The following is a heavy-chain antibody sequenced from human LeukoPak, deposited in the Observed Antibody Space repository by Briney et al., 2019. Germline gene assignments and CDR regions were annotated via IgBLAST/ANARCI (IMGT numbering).Heavy chain of an antibody. V-gene: IGHV1-8*02. J-gene: IGHJ6*02. CDR1: GYTFTSYG. CDR3: ARESLTTYYDFWSGYSRYYYYYGMDV. D-gene: IGHD3-3*01. CDR2: MNPNSGNT. Sequence: GASVKVSCKASGYTFTSYGISWVRQATGQGLEWMGWMNPNSGNTGYAQKFQGRVTMTRNTSISTAYMELSSLRSEDTAVYYCARESLTTYYDFWSGYSRYYYYYGMDVWGQGTTVTVSS.